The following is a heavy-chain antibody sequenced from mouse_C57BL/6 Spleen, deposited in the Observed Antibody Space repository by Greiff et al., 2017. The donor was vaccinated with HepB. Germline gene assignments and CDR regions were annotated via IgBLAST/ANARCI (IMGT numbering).Heavy chain of an antibody. CDR3: ARTSGSYLAWFAY. CDR2: IWSGGST. J-gene: IGHJ3*01. D-gene: IGHD6-1*01. CDR1: GFSLTSYG. Sequence: VKLMESGPGLVQPSQSLSITCTVSGFSLTSYGVHWVRQSPGKGLEWLGVIWSGGSTDYNAAFISRLSISKDNSKSQVFFKMNSLQADDTAIYYCARTSGSYLAWFAYWGQGTLVTVSA. V-gene: IGHV2-2*01.